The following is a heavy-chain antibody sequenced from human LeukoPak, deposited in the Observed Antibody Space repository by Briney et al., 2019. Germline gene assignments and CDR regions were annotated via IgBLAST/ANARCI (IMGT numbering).Heavy chain of an antibody. CDR2: INLGGTNK. CDR3: AGIDAD. Sequence: PGGSLRLSGVASGFSFSTHCMHWVRPAPGKGLEGVATINLGGTNKYYVDAVKGRFSVSRDDATSSLHLQMNSLRVEDTAVYYCAGIDADWGQGTLVTVSS. J-gene: IGHJ4*02. D-gene: IGHD3-9*01. V-gene: IGHV3-7*03. CDR1: GFSFSTHC.